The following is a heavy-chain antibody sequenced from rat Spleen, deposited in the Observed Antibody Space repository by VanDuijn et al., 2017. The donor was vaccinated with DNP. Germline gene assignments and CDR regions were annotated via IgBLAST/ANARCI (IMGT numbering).Heavy chain of an antibody. CDR3: ARHPWCIGY. CDR1: GYSITSNY. D-gene: IGHD4-4*01. Sequence: EVQLQESGPGLVKPSQSLSLTCSVTGYSITSNYWGWIRKFPGDKMEWIGHISYSGSTTYNPSLESRISITRVTSKNQFFLHLNSVTTADTATYYCARHPWCIGYWGQGVLIIVSS. CDR2: ISYSGST. V-gene: IGHV3-1*01. J-gene: IGHJ2*01.